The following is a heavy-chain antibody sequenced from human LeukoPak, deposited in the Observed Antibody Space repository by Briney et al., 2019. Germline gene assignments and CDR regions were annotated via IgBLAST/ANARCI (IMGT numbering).Heavy chain of an antibody. CDR3: ARDRAVVSQLWFDAFDI. J-gene: IGHJ3*02. V-gene: IGHV3-21*01. Sequence: KTGGSLRLSCAASGFTFSSYSMNWVRQAPGKGLEWVSSISNSSSNIYYADSVRGRFTISKANTKNSPHLQINSLRAETTAVYYCARDRAVVSQLWFDAFDIWGQGTMVTVSS. CDR1: GFTFSSYS. D-gene: IGHD5-18*01. CDR2: ISNSSSNI.